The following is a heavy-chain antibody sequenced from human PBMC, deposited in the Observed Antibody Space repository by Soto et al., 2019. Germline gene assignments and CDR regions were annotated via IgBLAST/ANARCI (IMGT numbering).Heavy chain of an antibody. J-gene: IGHJ6*02. CDR1: GYTFTSYG. V-gene: IGHV1-18*04. CDR3: ARDLRYYGSGSYSKFGPSGGMDV. Sequence: ASVKVSCKASGYTFTSYGISWVRQAPGQGLEWMGWISAYNGNTNYAQKLQGRVTMTTDTSTSTAYMELRSLRSDDTAVYYCARDLRYYGSGSYSKFGPSGGMDVWGQGTTVT. D-gene: IGHD3-10*01. CDR2: ISAYNGNT.